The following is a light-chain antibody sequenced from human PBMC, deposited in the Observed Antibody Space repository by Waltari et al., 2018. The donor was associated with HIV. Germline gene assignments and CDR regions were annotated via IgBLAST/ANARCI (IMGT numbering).Light chain of an antibody. J-gene: IGLJ3*02. Sequence: SYDLTQPPSVSVSRGQTARITCSGDALPKQYATWYQQKPGQAPVLVIYKDSERPSGIPERFSGSSSGTTVTLTISGVQAEDEADYYCQSADSSGTYNWVFGGGTKLTVL. V-gene: IGLV3-25*03. CDR2: KDS. CDR1: ALPKQY. CDR3: QSADSSGTYNWV.